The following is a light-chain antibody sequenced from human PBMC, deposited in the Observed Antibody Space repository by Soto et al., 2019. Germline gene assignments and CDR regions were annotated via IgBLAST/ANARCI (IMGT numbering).Light chain of an antibody. V-gene: IGLV2-8*01. Sequence: QSVLTQPPSASGSPGQSVAISCTGTSSDVGGYDYVSWYHQHPGKAPKLMIYDVSKRPSGVPDRFSGSKSGNTASLTVSGLQAEDEADYYCSSYAGTHIVFGTGTKVTVL. CDR1: SSDVGGYDY. CDR3: SSYAGTHIV. CDR2: DVS. J-gene: IGLJ1*01.